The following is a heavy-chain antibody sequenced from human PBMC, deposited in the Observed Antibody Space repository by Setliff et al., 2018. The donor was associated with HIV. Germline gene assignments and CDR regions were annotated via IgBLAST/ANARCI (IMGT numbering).Heavy chain of an antibody. CDR1: GYTFTTYD. CDR2: MNPNSGNT. D-gene: IGHD4-4*01. V-gene: IGHV1-8*02. CDR3: ARGLRQNRSNSDVFDV. J-gene: IGHJ3*01. Sequence: ASVKVSCKASGYTFTTYDINWVRQATGQGLEWMGWMNPNSGNTGYAERFQGRVTMTRDTSISTVYMELTSLRSEDVAVYYCARGLRQNRSNSDVFDVRGQGTVVTVSS.